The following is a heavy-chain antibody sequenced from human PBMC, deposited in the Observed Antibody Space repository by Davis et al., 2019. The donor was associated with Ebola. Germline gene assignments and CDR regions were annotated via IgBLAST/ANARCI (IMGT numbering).Heavy chain of an antibody. V-gene: IGHV1-18*01. CDR1: GYTFTSYG. Sequence: AASVKVSCKASGYTFTSYGISWVRQAPGQGLEWMGWISAYNGNTNYAQKLQGRVTMTTDTSTSTAYMELRSLRSDDTAVYYCARDQVVTLGVYNGMDVWGQGTTVTVSS. CDR2: ISAYNGNT. J-gene: IGHJ6*02. D-gene: IGHD4-23*01. CDR3: ARDQVVTLGVYNGMDV.